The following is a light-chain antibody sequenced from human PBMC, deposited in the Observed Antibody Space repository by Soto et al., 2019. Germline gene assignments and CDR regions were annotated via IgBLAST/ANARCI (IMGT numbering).Light chain of an antibody. V-gene: IGKV4-1*01. CDR2: WAA. CDR3: QQYYITPLT. Sequence: DIVMTQYPDSLAVSLGERATINCKSSQSVLYSTNNKNYLAWYQQKPGQPPKLLIYWAATRESGVPDRFSGSASGTDFTLTISSLQAEDVAVYYCQQYYITPLTFGGGTKVEIK. CDR1: QSVLYSTNNKNY. J-gene: IGKJ4*01.